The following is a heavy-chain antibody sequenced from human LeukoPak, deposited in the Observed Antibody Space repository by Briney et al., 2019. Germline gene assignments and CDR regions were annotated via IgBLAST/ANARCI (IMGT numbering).Heavy chain of an antibody. Sequence: GGSLRLSCAASGFTFSTYWMTWVRQAPGKGLEWVANIMQDGSEKNYVDSVKGRFTISRDNAKDSLYLQMNSLRAEDTAVYYCARDNYGSGSYYTYFDYWGQGTLVTVSS. CDR2: IMQDGSEK. V-gene: IGHV3-7*01. CDR1: GFTFSTYW. J-gene: IGHJ4*02. CDR3: ARDNYGSGSYYTYFDY. D-gene: IGHD3-10*01.